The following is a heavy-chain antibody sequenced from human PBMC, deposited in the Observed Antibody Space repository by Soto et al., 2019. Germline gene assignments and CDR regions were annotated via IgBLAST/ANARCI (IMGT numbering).Heavy chain of an antibody. D-gene: IGHD3-9*01. V-gene: IGHV3-21*01. CDR3: ARSYDILTCYSGFDY. J-gene: IGHJ4*02. Sequence: EVQLVESGGGLVKPGGSLRLSCAASGFTFSRYSMNWVRQAPGKGLEWVSSISGSSSYIYYADSVKGRFTISRDNAKNSLYLQMTTLRAEDTAVYYCARSYDILTCYSGFDYWGQGTLVTVSS. CDR2: ISGSSSYI. CDR1: GFTFSRYS.